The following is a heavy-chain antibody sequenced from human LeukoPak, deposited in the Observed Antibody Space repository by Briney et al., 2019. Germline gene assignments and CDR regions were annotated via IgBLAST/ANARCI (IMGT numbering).Heavy chain of an antibody. J-gene: IGHJ6*03. V-gene: IGHV4-59*01. Sequence: SETLSLTCSVSGGSISSYYWGWIRQPPGKGLEWIGYIYYSGSTNYNPSLKSRVTISVDTSKNQFSLKLSSVTAADTAVYYCARVPGPRIATAGKSYYMDVWGKGTTVTVSS. D-gene: IGHD2-21*01. CDR1: GGSISSYY. CDR3: ARVPGPRIATAGKSYYMDV. CDR2: IYYSGST.